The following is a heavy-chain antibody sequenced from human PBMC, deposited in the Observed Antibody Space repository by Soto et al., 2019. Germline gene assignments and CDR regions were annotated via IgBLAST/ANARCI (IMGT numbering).Heavy chain of an antibody. CDR2: IYYSGST. V-gene: IGHV4-31*03. D-gene: IGHD6-19*01. CDR1: GGTISSGVYY. Sequence: TLSVTCTVSGGTISSGVYYWSRIRKHPGKGLEWIGYIYYSGSTYYNPSLKSRVTISVDTSKDQFSLKLSSVTAADTAVYYCARDFTDSSGPTLGMGVWGQGTTVTVSS. J-gene: IGHJ6*02. CDR3: ARDFTDSSGPTLGMGV.